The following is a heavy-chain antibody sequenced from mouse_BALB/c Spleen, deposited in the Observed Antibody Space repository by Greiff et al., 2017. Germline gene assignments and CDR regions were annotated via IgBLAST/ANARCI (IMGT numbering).Heavy chain of an antibody. CDR2: IDPENGDT. V-gene: IGHV14-4*02. CDR3: NRYYGSSYGFAY. J-gene: IGHJ3*01. CDR1: GFNIKDYY. Sequence: EVKLMESGAELVRSGASVKLSCTASGFNIKDYYMHWVKQRPEQGLEWIGWIDPENGDTEYAPKFQGKATMTADTSSNTAYLQLSSLTSEDTAVYYCNRYYGSSYGFAYWGQGTLVTVSA. D-gene: IGHD1-1*01.